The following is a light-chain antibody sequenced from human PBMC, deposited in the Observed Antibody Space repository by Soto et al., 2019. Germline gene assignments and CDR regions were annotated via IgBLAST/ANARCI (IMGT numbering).Light chain of an antibody. Sequence: QSVLTQSPSASASLGASVKLTCTLSSGHSSYAIAWHQQQPEKGPRYLMNLNSDGSHKKGDGIPDRFSGSSSGAERYLTISSLQSEDEADYYCQTCGTVIRVFGGGTKLTVL. CDR1: SGHSSYA. V-gene: IGLV4-69*01. CDR2: LNSDGSH. J-gene: IGLJ2*01. CDR3: QTCGTVIRV.